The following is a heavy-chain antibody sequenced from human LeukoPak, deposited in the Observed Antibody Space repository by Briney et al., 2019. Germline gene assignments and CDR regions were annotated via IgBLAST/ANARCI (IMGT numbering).Heavy chain of an antibody. J-gene: IGHJ4*02. D-gene: IGHD6-25*01. Sequence: GGSLRLSCAASGFTFDDYSMNWVRQAPGKGLEWVSSISSSSSYIYYADSVKGRFTISRDNAKNPLYLQMNSLRAEDTAVYYCARDLNRRLPFDYWGQGTLVTVSS. CDR1: GFTFDDYS. CDR3: ARDLNRRLPFDY. V-gene: IGHV3-21*01. CDR2: ISSSSSYI.